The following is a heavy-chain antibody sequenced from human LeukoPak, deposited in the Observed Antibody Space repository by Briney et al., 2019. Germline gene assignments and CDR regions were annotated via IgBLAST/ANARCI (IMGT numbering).Heavy chain of an antibody. Sequence: GGSLRLSCAASGFTFSSYWMHWVRQAPGKGLVWVSRINSDGSSTSYADSVKGRFTISRDNAKNTLYLQMNSLRADDTAVYYCARAAHCGGDCYSFDYWGQGTLVTVSS. V-gene: IGHV3-74*01. CDR1: GFTFSSYW. CDR3: ARAAHCGGDCYSFDY. CDR2: INSDGSST. J-gene: IGHJ4*02. D-gene: IGHD2-21*02.